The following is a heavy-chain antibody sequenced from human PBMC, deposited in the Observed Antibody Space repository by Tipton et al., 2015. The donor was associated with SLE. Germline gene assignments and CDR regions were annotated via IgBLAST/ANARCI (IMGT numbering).Heavy chain of an antibody. V-gene: IGHV4-59*12. CDR3: ARARGGSGGSNLDY. CDR1: GGSISSYY. Sequence: GSLRLSCTVSGGSISSYYWSWIRQPPGKGLEWIGYIYYSGSTNYNPSLKSRVTISVDTSKNQLSLYLTSVTAADTAVYYCARARGGSGGSNLDYWGQGTLVTVSS. D-gene: IGHD1-26*01. CDR2: IYYSGST. J-gene: IGHJ4*02.